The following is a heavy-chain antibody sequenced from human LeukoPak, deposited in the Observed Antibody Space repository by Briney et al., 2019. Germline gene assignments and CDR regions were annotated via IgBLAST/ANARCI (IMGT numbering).Heavy chain of an antibody. J-gene: IGHJ4*02. D-gene: IGHD6-13*01. Sequence: GGSLRLSCAASEFTFSSYGVHWVRQAPGKGLEWVAVISYDGSSKYYADSVKGRFTISRDNSKNTLFLQMNSLRAEDTAVYYCAKDFIQREHPLEYSSSWYLGNWGQGTLVTVSS. CDR1: EFTFSSYG. CDR2: ISYDGSSK. V-gene: IGHV3-30*18. CDR3: AKDFIQREHPLEYSSSWYLGN.